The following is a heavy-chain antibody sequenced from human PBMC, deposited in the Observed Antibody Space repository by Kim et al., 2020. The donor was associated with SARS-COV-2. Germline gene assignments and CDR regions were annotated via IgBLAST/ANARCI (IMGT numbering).Heavy chain of an antibody. V-gene: IGHV3-20*01. CDR1: GFTFDDYG. J-gene: IGHJ4*02. CDR3: VRGYAGGPFDL. D-gene: IGHD3-16*01. Sequence: SLRLSCAASGFTFDDYGMSWVRQAPGKGLEWVSGINRNSDSTGYADSVKGRFTISRDNAKNSLFLQMNSPRAEDTALYHCVRGYAGGPFDLWGQGTLV. CDR2: INRNSDST.